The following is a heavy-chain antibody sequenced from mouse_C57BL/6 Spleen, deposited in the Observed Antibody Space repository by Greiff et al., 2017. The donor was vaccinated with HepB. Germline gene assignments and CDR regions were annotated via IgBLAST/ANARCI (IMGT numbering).Heavy chain of an antibody. CDR2: IYPSDSET. D-gene: IGHD1-1*02. CDR3: AREGYGWLYYYAMDY. V-gene: IGHV1-61*01. J-gene: IGHJ4*01. CDR1: GYTFTSYW. Sequence: QVQLQQPGAELVRPGSSVKLSCKASGYTFTSYWMDWVKQRPGQGLEWIGNIYPSDSETHYNQKFKDKATLTVEKSSSTAYMQLSSLTSEDSAVYYCAREGYGWLYYYAMDYWGQGTSVTVSS.